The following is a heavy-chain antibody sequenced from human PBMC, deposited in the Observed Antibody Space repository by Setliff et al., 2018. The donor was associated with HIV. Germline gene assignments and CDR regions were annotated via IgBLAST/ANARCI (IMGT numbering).Heavy chain of an antibody. Sequence: SETLSLTCSVSGGSFSGYYWSWIRQPPGKGLEWIGYIYIYNSGSTDYNPSLTSRVTISVDTSRNQFSLILSPVTAADTAVYYCARQTGLRGYYGSNSLYYFDYWGKGMLVTVSS. D-gene: IGHD3-10*01. CDR3: ARQTGLRGYYGSNSLYYFDY. V-gene: IGHV4-59*08. J-gene: IGHJ4*02. CDR1: GGSFSGYY. CDR2: IYIYNSGST.